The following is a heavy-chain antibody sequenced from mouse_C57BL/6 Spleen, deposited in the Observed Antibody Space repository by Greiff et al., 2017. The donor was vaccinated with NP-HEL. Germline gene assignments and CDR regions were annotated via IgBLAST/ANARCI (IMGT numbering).Heavy chain of an antibody. CDR1: GYAFSSSW. CDR2: IYPGDGDT. D-gene: IGHD1-1*01. Sequence: VQLQQSGPELVKPGASVKISCKASGYAFSSSWMNWVKQRPGKGLEWIGRIYPGDGDTNYNGKFKGKATLTADKSSSTAYMQLSSLTSEDSAVYFCARGGTTGVAEDYWGQGTTLTVSS. CDR3: ARGGTTGVAEDY. J-gene: IGHJ2*01. V-gene: IGHV1-82*01.